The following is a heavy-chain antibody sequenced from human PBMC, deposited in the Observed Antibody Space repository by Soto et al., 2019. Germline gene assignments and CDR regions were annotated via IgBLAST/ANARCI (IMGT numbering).Heavy chain of an antibody. D-gene: IGHD6-13*01. CDR3: ARDGTTTTAAGFDH. CDR1: GFTLGSYA. V-gene: IGHV3-30-3*01. Sequence: GGFLRLSCEVSGFTLGSYAMHWVRQAPGKGLEWVSVISYDGSDNYYADSVKGRFTISRDNSKNTLYLHMNSLRPEDTAVYYCARDGTTTTAAGFDHWGQGTRVTVSS. CDR2: ISYDGSDN. J-gene: IGHJ4*02.